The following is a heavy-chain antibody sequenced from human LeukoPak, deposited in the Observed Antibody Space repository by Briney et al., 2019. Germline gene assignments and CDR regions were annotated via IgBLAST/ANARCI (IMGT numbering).Heavy chain of an antibody. V-gene: IGHV4-59*01. CDR2: IYYSGST. Sequence: SETLSLTCTVSGGSISSYYWSWIRQPPGKGLEWIGYIYYSGSTNYNPSLTSRVSISVDTSKNQFSLKLSSVTAADTAVYYCARRCSGGSCFAGYYYMDVWGKGTTVTVSS. D-gene: IGHD2-15*01. J-gene: IGHJ6*03. CDR1: GGSISSYY. CDR3: ARRCSGGSCFAGYYYMDV.